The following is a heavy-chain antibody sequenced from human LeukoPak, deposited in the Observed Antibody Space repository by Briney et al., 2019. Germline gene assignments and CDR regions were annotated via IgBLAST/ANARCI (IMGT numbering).Heavy chain of an antibody. Sequence: PSETLSLTCSVFGGSISSTTYYWVWNRQPPGKGLECIASIHYTGRAYSNPSLKSRATISADTSKNHFSLHLRTVTAADTAVYYCARHFDNGDYKKTFDIWGQGTMVTVSS. V-gene: IGHV4-39*02. J-gene: IGHJ3*02. CDR1: GGSISSTTYY. CDR3: ARHFDNGDYKKTFDI. CDR2: IHYTGRA. D-gene: IGHD4-17*01.